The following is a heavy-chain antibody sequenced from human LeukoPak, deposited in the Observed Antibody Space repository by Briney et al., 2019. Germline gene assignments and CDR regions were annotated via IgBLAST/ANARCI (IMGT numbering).Heavy chain of an antibody. J-gene: IGHJ5*02. CDR3: ARDHYYDSSGYYPRSFDP. V-gene: IGHV4-31*03. CDR1: GGSISSGGYY. Sequence: SETLSLTCTVSGGSISSGGYYWSWIRQHPGKGLEWIGYIYYSGSTYYNPSLKSRVTISVDTSKNQLSLKLSSVTAADAAVYYCARDHYYDSSGYYPRSFDPWGQGTLVTVSS. D-gene: IGHD3-22*01. CDR2: IYYSGST.